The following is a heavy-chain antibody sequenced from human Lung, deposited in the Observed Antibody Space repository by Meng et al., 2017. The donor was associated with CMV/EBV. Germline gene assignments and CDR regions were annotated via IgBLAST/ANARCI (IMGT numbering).Heavy chain of an antibody. J-gene: IGHJ6*02. V-gene: IGHV1-2*02. D-gene: IGHD2-2*02. Sequence: ASXXVSXKASGYTFTGYYMHWVRQAPGQGLEWMGWINPNSGGTNYAQKFQGRVTMTRDTSISTAYMELSRLRSDDTAVYYCARGSIVVVPSAIHEMDVWGQGTTVTVSS. CDR2: INPNSGGT. CDR3: ARGSIVVVPSAIHEMDV. CDR1: GYTFTGYY.